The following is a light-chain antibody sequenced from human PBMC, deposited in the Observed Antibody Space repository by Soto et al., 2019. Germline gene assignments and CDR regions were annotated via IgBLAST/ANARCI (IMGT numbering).Light chain of an antibody. CDR3: SSYTITSRV. V-gene: IGLV2-14*01. CDR1: SSDVGAYNY. Sequence: QSVLTQPASVSGSPGQSITISCTGTSSDVGAYNYVSWYQQHPGKAPRLMIYDVSTRPSGVSDRFSGSKSGNTASLTISGLQAEDYADYYCSSYTITSRVFGTGTKLTVL. J-gene: IGLJ1*01. CDR2: DVS.